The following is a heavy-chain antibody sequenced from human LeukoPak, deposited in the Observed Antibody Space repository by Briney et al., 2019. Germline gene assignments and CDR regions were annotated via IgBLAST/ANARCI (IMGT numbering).Heavy chain of an antibody. V-gene: IGHV1-18*01. CDR2: ISGYNDNT. CDR1: GYDFRSFA. D-gene: IGHD3-22*01. Sequence: ASVKVSCKTSGYDFRSFAITWVRQAPGQGLEWMGWISGYNDNTNFAQKVQGRVTMTTDTSTSTAYMELRSLRSDDTAVYYCARVVKDPNFHWFDPWGQGTLVTVSS. CDR3: ARVVKDPNFHWFDP. J-gene: IGHJ5*02.